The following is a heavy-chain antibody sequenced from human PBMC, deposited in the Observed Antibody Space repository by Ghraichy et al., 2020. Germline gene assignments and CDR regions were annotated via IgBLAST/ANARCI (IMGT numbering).Heavy chain of an antibody. CDR3: ARGSRVVRFFYYDGMDV. Sequence: LSLTCVGSGFTFSSYSMNWVRQSPGKGLEWVSYITSSSRTTAYADSVKGRFTVSRDNAQNSLYLQMNSLRDEDTAVYYCARGSRVVRFFYYDGMDVWGRGPRSPSP. V-gene: IGHV3-48*02. D-gene: IGHD2-21*01. CDR1: GFTFSSYS. CDR2: ITSSSRTT. J-gene: IGHJ6*02.